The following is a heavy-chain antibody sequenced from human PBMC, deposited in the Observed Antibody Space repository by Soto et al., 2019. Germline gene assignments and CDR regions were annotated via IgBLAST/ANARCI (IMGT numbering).Heavy chain of an antibody. CDR2: IYSGGST. CDR3: AILGELSLYIRY. V-gene: IGHV3-53*04. Sequence: GSLRLSCAASGFTVSSNYMSGVRQAPGRGLEWVSVIYSGGSTYYADSVKGRFTISRHNSKNTLYLQMNSLRAEDTAVYYCAILGELSLYIRYWGQGTLVTVSS. CDR1: GFTVSSNY. D-gene: IGHD3-16*02. J-gene: IGHJ4*02.